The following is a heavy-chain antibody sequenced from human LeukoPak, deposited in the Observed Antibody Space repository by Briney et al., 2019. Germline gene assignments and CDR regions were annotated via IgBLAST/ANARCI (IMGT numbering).Heavy chain of an antibody. V-gene: IGHV1-18*01. Sequence: ASVKVSCKASVYTFTSYGISWVRQAPGQGLEWMGWISAYNGNTNYAQKLQGRVTMTTDTSTSTAYMELRTLRSDDTAVYYCARDLAGYDSSGYASDYWGQGTLVTVSS. CDR2: ISAYNGNT. CDR1: VYTFTSYG. D-gene: IGHD3-22*01. J-gene: IGHJ4*02. CDR3: ARDLAGYDSSGYASDY.